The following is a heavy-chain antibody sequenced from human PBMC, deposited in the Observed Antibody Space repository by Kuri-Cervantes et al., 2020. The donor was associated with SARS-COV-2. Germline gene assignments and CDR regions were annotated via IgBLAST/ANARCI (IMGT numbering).Heavy chain of an antibody. CDR1: GGSISSSSYY. V-gene: IGHV4-39*07. Sequence: GSLRLSCTVSGGSISSSSYYWGWIRQPPGKGLEWIGSIYYSGSTYYNPSLKSRVTISVDTSKNQFSLKLSSVTAADTAVYYCARPTGDQGAFDTWGQGTMVTVSS. CDR2: IYYSGST. CDR3: ARPTGDQGAFDT. D-gene: IGHD7-27*01. J-gene: IGHJ3*02.